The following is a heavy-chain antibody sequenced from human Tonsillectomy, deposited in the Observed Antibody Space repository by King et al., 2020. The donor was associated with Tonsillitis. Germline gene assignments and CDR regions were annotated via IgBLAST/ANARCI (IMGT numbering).Heavy chain of an antibody. V-gene: IGHV3-9*01. CDR1: GFTFDDYG. J-gene: IGHJ2*01. Sequence: DVQLVESGGGLVQPGRSLRLSCAASGFTFDDYGMHWVRQAPGKGLEWVSGISWSSGSIGYADSVKGRFTISRDNAKNFLYLQMTSLRAEDTALYYCAKKAYYYGSGRPRDWYFDLWGRGTLVTVSS. CDR2: ISWSSGSI. CDR3: AKKAYYYGSGRPRDWYFDL. D-gene: IGHD3-10*01.